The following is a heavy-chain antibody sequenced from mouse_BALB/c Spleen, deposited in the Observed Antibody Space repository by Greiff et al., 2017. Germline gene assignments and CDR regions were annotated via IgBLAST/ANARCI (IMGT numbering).Heavy chain of an antibody. CDR1: GFTFSSYA. V-gene: IGHV5-6-5*01. D-gene: IGHD1-2*01. Sequence: VQLKESGGGLVKPGGSLKLSCAASGFTFSSYAMSWVRQTPEKRLEWVASISSGGSTYYPDSVKGRFTISRDNARNILYLQMSSLRSEDTAMYYCASTATWYFDVWGAGTTVTVSS. CDR3: ASTATWYFDV. CDR2: ISSGGST. J-gene: IGHJ1*01.